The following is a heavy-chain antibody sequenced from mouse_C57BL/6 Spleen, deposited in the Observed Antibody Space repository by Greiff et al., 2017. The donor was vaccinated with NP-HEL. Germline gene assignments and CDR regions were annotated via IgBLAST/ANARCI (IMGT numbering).Heavy chain of an antibody. CDR2: INPNNGGT. D-gene: IGHD4-1*01. CDR3: ARTGWGDY. J-gene: IGHJ2*01. Sequence: EVQLQQSGPELVKPGASVKISCKASGYTFTDYYMNWVKQSHGKSLEWIGDINPNNGGTSYNQKFKGKATLTVDKSSSTAYMELRSLTSEDSAVYYCARTGWGDYWGQGTTLTVSS. V-gene: IGHV1-26*01. CDR1: GYTFTDYY.